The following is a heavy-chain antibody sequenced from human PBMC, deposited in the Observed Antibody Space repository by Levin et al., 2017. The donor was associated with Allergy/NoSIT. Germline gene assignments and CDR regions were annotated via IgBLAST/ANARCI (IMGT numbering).Heavy chain of an antibody. D-gene: IGHD4-17*01. CDR2: IDWDDDK. Sequence: SGPTLVKPTQTLTLTCDFSGFSLSSNGMRVGWIRQPPGKALEWLARIDWDDDKFYSTSLRTRLTISKDTSKNQVVLTMTNMDPVDTGTYYCARMGYGDYIGTAFDVWGQGTMVTVSS. V-gene: IGHV2-70*04. CDR3: ARMGYGDYIGTAFDV. J-gene: IGHJ3*01. CDR1: GFSLSSNGMR.